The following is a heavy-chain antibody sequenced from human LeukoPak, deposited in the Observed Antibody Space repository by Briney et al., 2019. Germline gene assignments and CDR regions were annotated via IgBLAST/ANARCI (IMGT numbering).Heavy chain of an antibody. V-gene: IGHV4-34*01. CDR2: INHGGST. Sequence: PSETLSLTCAVYGGSFSGYYWTWIRQPPGKGLEWIGEINHGGSTNYNPSLKSRVTISVDTSKNQFSLKLSSVTAADTAVYYCASQVIVVVVAATPGASWFDPWGQGTLVTVSS. J-gene: IGHJ5*02. D-gene: IGHD2-15*01. CDR3: ASQVIVVVVAATPGASWFDP. CDR1: GGSFSGYY.